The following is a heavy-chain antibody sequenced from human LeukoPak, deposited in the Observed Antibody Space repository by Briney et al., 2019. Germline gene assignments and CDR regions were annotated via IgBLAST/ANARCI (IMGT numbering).Heavy chain of an antibody. D-gene: IGHD3-3*01. Sequence: SETLSLTCAVYGGSFSGYYWSWIRLPPGKGLEWIGEINHSGSTNYNPSLKSRVTISVDTSKNQFSLKLSSVTAADTAVYYCARNSLRFLECNDYWGQGTLVTVSS. CDR2: INHSGST. CDR1: GGSFSGYY. CDR3: ARNSLRFLECNDY. V-gene: IGHV4-34*01. J-gene: IGHJ4*02.